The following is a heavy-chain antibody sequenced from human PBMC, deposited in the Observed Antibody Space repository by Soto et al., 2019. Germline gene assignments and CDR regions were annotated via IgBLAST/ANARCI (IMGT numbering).Heavy chain of an antibody. D-gene: IGHD4-17*01. CDR1: GFTFSSYA. J-gene: IGHJ3*02. CDR3: ASLNDYGDYPHNPADAFDI. Sequence: EVQLLESGGGLVQPGGSLRLSCAASGFTFSSYAMSWVRQAPGKGLEWVSGISGSGDSTYYADSVKGRFTISRDNSKSTLYLQMNSLRAEDTAIYYCASLNDYGDYPHNPADAFDIWGQGTMVTVSS. V-gene: IGHV3-23*01. CDR2: ISGSGDST.